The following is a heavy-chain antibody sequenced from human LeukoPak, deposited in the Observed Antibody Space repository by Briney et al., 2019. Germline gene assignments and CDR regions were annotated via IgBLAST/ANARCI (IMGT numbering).Heavy chain of an antibody. CDR1: GGTFSSYA. CDR2: IIPIFGTA. J-gene: IGHJ4*02. CDR3: ASQNPIVVVPAAKGHFFDY. Sequence: GSSVTVSCKASGGTFSSYAISWVRQAPGQGLEWMGGIIPIFGTANYAQKFQGRVTITADESTSTAYMELSSLRSEDTAVYYCASQNPIVVVPAAKGHFFDYWGQGTLVTVSS. D-gene: IGHD2-2*01. V-gene: IGHV1-69*01.